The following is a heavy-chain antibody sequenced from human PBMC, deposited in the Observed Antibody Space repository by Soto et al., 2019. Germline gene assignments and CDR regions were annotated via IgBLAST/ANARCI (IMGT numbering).Heavy chain of an antibody. V-gene: IGHV4-39*01. Sequence: SETLSLTCTVSGGSISSSSYYWGWIRQPPGKGLEWIGSIYYSGSTYYNPSLKSRVTLSVDTSKNQFSLKLSSVTAADTAVYYCASPKIAFYNWFDSWGQGTLVTVSS. CDR1: GGSISSSSYY. CDR3: ASPKIAFYNWFDS. D-gene: IGHD3-3*02. CDR2: IYYSGST. J-gene: IGHJ5*01.